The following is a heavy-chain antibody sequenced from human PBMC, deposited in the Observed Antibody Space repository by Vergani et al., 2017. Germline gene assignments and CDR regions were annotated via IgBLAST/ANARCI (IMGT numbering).Heavy chain of an antibody. CDR1: GGSISSGDHC. D-gene: IGHD5-18*01. J-gene: IGHJ6*03. CDR2: IFSSGTT. Sequence: QVQLQESGPGVVKPSQTLSLTCAVSGGSISSGDHCWTWIRQRPGKGLEWIGYIFSSGTTYDNPSVRSRLTISVDTSQNQFSLKLRSVTAADTAVYYCARVDTQVPATSHFFYMDVWGKGTTVVVSS. CDR3: ARVDTQVPATSHFFYMDV. V-gene: IGHV4-31*11.